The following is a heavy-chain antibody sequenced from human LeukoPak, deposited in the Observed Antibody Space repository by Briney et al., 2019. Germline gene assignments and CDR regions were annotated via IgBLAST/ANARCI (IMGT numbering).Heavy chain of an antibody. V-gene: IGHV1-2*02. D-gene: IGHD3-22*01. J-gene: IGHJ5*02. CDR3: ARDPLYYDSSTYYSTYNWFDT. CDR1: GYIFTGYY. CDR2: INPNSGDT. Sequence: ASVKVSCKASGYIFTGYYMHWVRQAPGRGLEWMGWINPNSGDTKFAQKFQGRVTMTRDMSINTAYMELSRLRSDDTAVFYCARDPLYYDSSTYYSTYNWFDTWGQGTLVTVSS.